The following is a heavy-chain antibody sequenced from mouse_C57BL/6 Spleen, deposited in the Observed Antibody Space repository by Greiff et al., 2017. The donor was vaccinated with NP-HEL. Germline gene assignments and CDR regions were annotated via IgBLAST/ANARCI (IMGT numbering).Heavy chain of an antibody. V-gene: IGHV1-50*01. CDR1: GYTFTSYW. Sequence: QVQLQQPGAELVKPGASVKLSCKASGYTFTSYWMQWVKQRPGQGLEWIGEIDPSDSYTNYNQKFKGKATLTVDTSSSTAYMQLSSLTSEDSAVYYCARRSYYDYDDYWGQGTTRTVSS. D-gene: IGHD2-4*01. CDR2: IDPSDSYT. J-gene: IGHJ2*01. CDR3: ARRSYYDYDDY.